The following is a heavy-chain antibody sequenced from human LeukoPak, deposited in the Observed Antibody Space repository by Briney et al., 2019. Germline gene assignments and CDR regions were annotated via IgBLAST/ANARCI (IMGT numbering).Heavy chain of an antibody. CDR3: ARDVLRYFDWYHYFDY. D-gene: IGHD3-9*01. J-gene: IGHJ4*02. CDR2: ISAYNGNT. V-gene: IGHV1-18*01. Sequence: ASVKVSCKASGYTFTSYGISWVRQAPGQGLEWMGWISAYNGNTDYAQKLQGRVTMTTDTSTSTAYMELSSLRSEDTAVYYCARDVLRYFDWYHYFDYWGQGTLVTVSS. CDR1: GYTFTSYG.